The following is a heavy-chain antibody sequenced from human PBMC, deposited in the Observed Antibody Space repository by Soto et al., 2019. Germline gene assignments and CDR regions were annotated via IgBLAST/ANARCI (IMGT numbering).Heavy chain of an antibody. CDR1: GGSISSGDYY. Sequence: QVQLQESSPGLVKPSQTLSLTCTVSGGSISSGDYYWSWIRHHPGKGLEWIGYIYSSGSTYYNPSLRSRVTISADTSKNQFSLRLSSVTAADTAVYYCVRDYDYDTSRNDAFDIWGQGTMVTVSS. V-gene: IGHV4-31*03. CDR3: VRDYDYDTSRNDAFDI. D-gene: IGHD3-22*01. J-gene: IGHJ3*02. CDR2: IYSSGST.